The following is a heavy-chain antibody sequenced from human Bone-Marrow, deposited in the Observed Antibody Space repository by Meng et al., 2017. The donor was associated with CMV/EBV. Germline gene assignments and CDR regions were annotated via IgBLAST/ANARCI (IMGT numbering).Heavy chain of an antibody. CDR2: IVPVVGIP. V-gene: IGHV1-69*04. Sequence: KVSCKASGDTFSAYAISWVRQAPGQGLEWLGRIVPVVGIPNYSQKFQGRVTISADKSTSTAYMELSSLRSEDTAVYYCHVVIFDYWGQGTLVTVSS. D-gene: IGHD2-15*01. J-gene: IGHJ4*02. CDR3: HVVIFDY. CDR1: GDTFSAYA.